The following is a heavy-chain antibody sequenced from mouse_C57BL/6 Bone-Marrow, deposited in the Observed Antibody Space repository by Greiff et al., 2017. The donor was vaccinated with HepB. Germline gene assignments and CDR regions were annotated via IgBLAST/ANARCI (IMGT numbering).Heavy chain of an antibody. CDR3: ARERDSSGHGWYFDV. J-gene: IGHJ1*03. CDR1: GFSINSDCY. CDR2: TFYSGIT. D-gene: IGHD3-2*02. V-gene: IGHV3-3*01. Sequence: DVHLVESGPSLVRPSQPLSLTCTVTGFSINSDCYWIWIRQFPGNKLEYIGYTFYSGITYYNPSLESRTYITRDTSKNQFSLKLSSVTTEDTATYYCARERDSSGHGWYFDVWGTGTTVTVSS.